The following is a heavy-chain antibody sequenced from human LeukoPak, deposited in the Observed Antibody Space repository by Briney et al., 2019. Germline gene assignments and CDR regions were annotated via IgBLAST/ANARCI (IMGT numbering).Heavy chain of an antibody. CDR2: ISPTSDGA. Sequence: GGSLRLSCAASGFTFSTYALHWVRQAPGKGLEWVSGISPTSDGAYYADSVKGRFTISRDNFKNILYVHMNSLRAEDTAVYYCAKAGDRNYFDYWGQGALVTVSS. CDR3: AKAGDRNYFDY. CDR1: GFTFSTYA. D-gene: IGHD3-22*01. J-gene: IGHJ4*02. V-gene: IGHV3-23*01.